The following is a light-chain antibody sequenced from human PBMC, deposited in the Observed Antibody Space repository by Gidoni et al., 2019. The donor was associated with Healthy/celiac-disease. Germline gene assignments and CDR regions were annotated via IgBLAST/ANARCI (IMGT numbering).Light chain of an antibody. CDR1: QSVLYSSNNKNY. CDR2: WAS. CDR3: QQYYSTSYT. V-gene: IGKV4-1*01. Sequence: DIVMTQPPDSLPVSLGERATINCKSSQSVLYSSNNKNYLAWYQQKPGQPPKLLIYWASTRESGVPDRFSGSGSGTDFTLTISSLQAEDVAVYYCQQYYSTSYTFGQGTKLEIK. J-gene: IGKJ2*01.